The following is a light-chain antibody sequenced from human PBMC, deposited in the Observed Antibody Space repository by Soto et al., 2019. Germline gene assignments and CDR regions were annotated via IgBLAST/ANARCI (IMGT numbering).Light chain of an antibody. V-gene: IGLV2-14*01. Sequence: QSALTQPASLSGSPGQSITISCTGTSSDVGGYNYVSWYQQHPGKAPKLMIYDVSNRPSGVSNRFSGSKSGNTASLTISGLQAEDEADYYYSSYTSSSIDYVFGTGTKVTVL. CDR3: SSYTSSSIDYV. CDR1: SSDVGGYNY. J-gene: IGLJ1*01. CDR2: DVS.